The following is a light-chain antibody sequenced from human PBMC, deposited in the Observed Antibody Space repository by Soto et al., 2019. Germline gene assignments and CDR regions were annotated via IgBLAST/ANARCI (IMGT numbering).Light chain of an antibody. CDR2: KGT. J-gene: IGLJ1*01. CDR1: SYYFGAYNS. CDR3: CSYANESNYV. V-gene: IGLV2-23*01. Sequence: QSVLAHPASVSVSPLQSITISCTWTSYYFGAYNSVSWYQQLPHKAPQVILYKGTQRPSGVSSRFSGSTSGNSASLTISRLQADDEAESFSCSYANESNYVLGNGTXVTVL.